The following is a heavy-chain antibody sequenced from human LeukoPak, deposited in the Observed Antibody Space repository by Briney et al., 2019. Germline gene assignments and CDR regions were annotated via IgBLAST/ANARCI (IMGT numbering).Heavy chain of an antibody. V-gene: IGHV3-23*01. CDR1: GFTFSNYA. J-gene: IGHJ4*02. Sequence: GGSLRLSCAASGFTFSNYAMSWVRQAPGKGLEWVSAISGSGGSTYYADSVKGRFTISRDNSKNTLYLRLNSLRAEDTAVYYCAKVNGDYRDWGQGTLVTVSS. CDR2: ISGSGGST. CDR3: AKVNGDYRD. D-gene: IGHD4-17*01.